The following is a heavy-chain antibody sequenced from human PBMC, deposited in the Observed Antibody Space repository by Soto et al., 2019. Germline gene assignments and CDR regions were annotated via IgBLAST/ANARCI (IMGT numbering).Heavy chain of an antibody. CDR1: GFTFSSYA. D-gene: IGHD6-13*01. Sequence: EVQLLESGGGLVQPGGSLRLSCAASGFTFSSYAMSWVRQAPGTGLEWVSAISGSGGRTYYADSVKGRFTISRDKSKNTLYLQMNSLRAEDTAVYYCAKNGRASYSSSFDYWGQGTLVTVSS. J-gene: IGHJ4*02. V-gene: IGHV3-23*01. CDR2: ISGSGGRT. CDR3: AKNGRASYSSSFDY.